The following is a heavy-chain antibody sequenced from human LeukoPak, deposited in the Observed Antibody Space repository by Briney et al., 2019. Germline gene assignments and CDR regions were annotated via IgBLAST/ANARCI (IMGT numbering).Heavy chain of an antibody. J-gene: IGHJ4*02. CDR2: IYYSGST. CDR3: ARGTYQLQLGFDY. CDR1: GGSISSYY. V-gene: IGHV4-59*01. D-gene: IGHD2-2*01. Sequence: SETLSLTCTVSGGSISSYYWSWIRQPPGKGLEWIGYIYYSGSTNYDPSLKSRVTISVDTSKNQFSLKLSSVTAADTAVYYCARGTYQLQLGFDYWGQGTLVTVSS.